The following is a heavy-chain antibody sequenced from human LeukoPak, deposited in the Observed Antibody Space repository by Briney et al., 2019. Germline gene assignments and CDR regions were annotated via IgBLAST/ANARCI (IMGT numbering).Heavy chain of an antibody. V-gene: IGHV3-7*01. CDR3: ARVGAAEYYYYMDV. D-gene: IGHD2-15*01. CDR1: GFIFSSYW. CDR2: IKQDGSEE. J-gene: IGHJ6*03. Sequence: GGCLRLSCAASGFIFSSYWMSWVLQAPGEGLEWVANIKQDGSEEYYVDSLKGRFTVSRDNARNSLYLQINSLRAGDTAVYYCARVGAAEYYYYMDVWGKGTTVTVSS.